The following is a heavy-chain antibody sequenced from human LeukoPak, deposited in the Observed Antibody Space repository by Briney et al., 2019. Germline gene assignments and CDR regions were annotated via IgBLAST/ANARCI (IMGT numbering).Heavy chain of an antibody. Sequence: GGSLRLSCAASGFTFSSYDMHWVRQATGKGLEWVSAIGTVGDTYYPGSVKGRFTISKENAKNSLYLQMNSLRAGDTAVYYCARGMTDSGSYGFDPWGQGTLVTVSS. V-gene: IGHV3-13*01. J-gene: IGHJ5*02. CDR3: ARGMTDSGSYGFDP. CDR1: GFTFSSYD. D-gene: IGHD1-26*01. CDR2: IGTVGDT.